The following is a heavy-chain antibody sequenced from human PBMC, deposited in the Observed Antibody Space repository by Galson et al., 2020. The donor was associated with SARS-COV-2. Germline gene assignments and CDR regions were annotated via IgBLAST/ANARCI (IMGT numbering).Heavy chain of an antibody. CDR3: ARDASEYQLPPGLV. CDR2: IKQDGSEK. CDR1: GFTFTSYW. D-gene: IGHD2-2*01. V-gene: IGHV3-7*01. J-gene: IGHJ4*02. Sequence: GGSLRLSCAASGFTFTSYWMSWVRQAPGKGLEWVANIKQDGSEKYYVDSVKGRFTISRDNAKNSLYLQMYSLRAEDTAVYYCARDASEYQLPPGLVWGQGTLVTVSS.